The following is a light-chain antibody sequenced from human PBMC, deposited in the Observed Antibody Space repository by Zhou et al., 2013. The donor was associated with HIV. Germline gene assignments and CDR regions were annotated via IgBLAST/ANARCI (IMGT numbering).Light chain of an antibody. J-gene: IGKJ1*01. CDR1: QSVNSGS. Sequence: DIVLTQSPGTLSLSPGDRATLSCRASQSVNSGSLAWYQQIPHQAPRLLIYGASSRATGIPDRFSGSGSETDFTLTISRLEPEDFAVYYCHQYGTXPWTFGQGTKVEIK. V-gene: IGKV3-20*01. CDR3: HQYGTXPWT. CDR2: GAS.